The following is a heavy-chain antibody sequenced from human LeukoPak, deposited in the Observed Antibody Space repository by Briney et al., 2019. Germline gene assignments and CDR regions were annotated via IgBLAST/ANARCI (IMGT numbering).Heavy chain of an antibody. CDR2: INPNSGGT. D-gene: IGHD1-26*01. J-gene: IGHJ4*02. CDR1: GYTFTGYY. V-gene: IGHV1-2*02. CDR3: ARVGVSGSYQYYFDY. Sequence: ASVKVSCKASGYTFTGYYMHWVRQAPGQGLEWMGWINPNSGGTNYAQKFQGRVTMTRDTSISTAYMELSRLRSDDTAVYYCARVGVSGSYQYYFDYWGQGTLVTVSS.